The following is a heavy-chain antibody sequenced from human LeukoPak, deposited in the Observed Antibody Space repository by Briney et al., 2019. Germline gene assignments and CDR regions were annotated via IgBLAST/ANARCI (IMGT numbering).Heavy chain of an antibody. D-gene: IGHD3-22*01. V-gene: IGHV3-23*01. J-gene: IGHJ4*02. CDR3: AKVKVVGYSTFDY. CDR1: GFTFSNSA. CDR2: FTRNDETT. Sequence: GGSPRLSCAASGFTFSNSAMSWVRQAPGKGLEWVSGFTRNDETTSYADSVKGRFTISRDNSRDTLYLQMNSLTAEDTAVYYCAKVKVVGYSTFDYWGQGTLVTVSS.